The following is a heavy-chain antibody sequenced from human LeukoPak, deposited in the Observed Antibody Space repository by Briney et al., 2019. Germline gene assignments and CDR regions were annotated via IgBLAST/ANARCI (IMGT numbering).Heavy chain of an antibody. CDR1: GFTFSSYA. CDR3: ARGVNAFDI. J-gene: IGHJ3*02. V-gene: IGHV3-21*01. D-gene: IGHD2-21*01. CDR2: ISEGGNYI. Sequence: GGSLRLSCAASGFTFSSYAMSWIRQAPGKGLEWVSGISEGGNYINYAASVKGRFSISRDNAKNSLYLQMNSLRAEDTAVYYCARGVNAFDIWGQGTLITVSS.